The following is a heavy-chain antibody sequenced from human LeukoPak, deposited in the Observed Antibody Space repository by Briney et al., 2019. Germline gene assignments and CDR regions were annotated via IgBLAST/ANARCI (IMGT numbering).Heavy chain of an antibody. J-gene: IGHJ6*02. V-gene: IGHV5-51*01. Sequence: GESLKISCKGSGYSFTSYWIGWVRQMPGKGLEWMGIIYPGDSDTRYSPSFQGQVTISANKSITTAYLQWSSLKASDTAMYYCARTNYGDYYYYGMDVWGQGTTVTVSS. CDR2: IYPGDSDT. CDR1: GYSFTSYW. CDR3: ARTNYGDYYYYGMDV. D-gene: IGHD4-17*01.